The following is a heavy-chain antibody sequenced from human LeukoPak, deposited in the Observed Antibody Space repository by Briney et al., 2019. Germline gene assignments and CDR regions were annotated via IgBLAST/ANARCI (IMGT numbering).Heavy chain of an antibody. CDR3: ARVRISYYDSSGPLDY. CDR2: INPNSGGT. J-gene: IGHJ4*02. Sequence: ASVKVSCKASGYTFTGYYMHWVRQAPGQGLEWMGWINPNSGGTNYAQKFQDRVTMTRDTSISTAYMELSRLRSDDTAVYYCARVRISYYDSSGPLDYWGQGTLVTVSS. D-gene: IGHD3-22*01. V-gene: IGHV1-2*02. CDR1: GYTFTGYY.